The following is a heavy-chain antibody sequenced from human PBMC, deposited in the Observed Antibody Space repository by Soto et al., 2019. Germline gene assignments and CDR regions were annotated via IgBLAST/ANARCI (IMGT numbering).Heavy chain of an antibody. D-gene: IGHD1-26*01. J-gene: IGHJ4*02. CDR3: ARDASVGLNDY. CDR1: GYTFTSYG. V-gene: IGHV1-18*01. Sequence: ASVKVPCKASGYTFTSYGISWVRQAPGQGLEWMGWISSYNGNTKYAQKLQGRVTMTTDTSTSTAYMELRSLRSDDTAVYYCARDASVGLNDYWGQGTLVTVSS. CDR2: ISSYNGNT.